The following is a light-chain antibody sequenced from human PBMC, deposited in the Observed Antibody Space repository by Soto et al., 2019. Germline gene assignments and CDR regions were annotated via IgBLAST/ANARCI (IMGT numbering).Light chain of an antibody. CDR1: SSDVGAYKY. CDR3: TSYTRSSSWV. J-gene: IGLJ3*02. CDR2: EVS. V-gene: IGLV2-14*01. Sequence: QSALTQPASVSGSPGQSITISCTGTSSDVGAYKYVSWYQQHPDKAPKLMIYEVSNRPSGLSNRFSGSKSGNTASLTISGLQAEDEADYYCTSYTRSSSWVFGGGTKVTVL.